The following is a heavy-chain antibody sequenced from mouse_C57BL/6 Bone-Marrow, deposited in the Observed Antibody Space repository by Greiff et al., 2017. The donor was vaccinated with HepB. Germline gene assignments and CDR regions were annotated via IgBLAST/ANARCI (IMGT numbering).Heavy chain of an antibody. CDR1: GFNIKDDY. D-gene: IGHD6-5*01. J-gene: IGHJ4*01. V-gene: IGHV14-4*01. CDR2: IDPENGDT. CDR3: TNEGLWAMDY. Sequence: EVMLVESGAELVRPGASVKLSCTASGFNIKDDYMHWVKQRPEQGLEWIGWIDPENGDTEYASKFQGKATITADTSSNTAYLQLSSLTSEDTAVYYCTNEGLWAMDYWGQGTSVTVSS.